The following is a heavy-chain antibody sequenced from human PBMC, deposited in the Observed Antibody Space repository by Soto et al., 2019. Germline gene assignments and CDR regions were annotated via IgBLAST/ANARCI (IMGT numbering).Heavy chain of an antibody. CDR1: GFTVSSNY. D-gene: IGHD6-19*01. Sequence: GGSLRLSCAASGFTVSSNYMSWVRQAPGKGLEWVSVIYSGGSTYYADSVKGRFTISRDNSKNTLYLQMNSLRAEDTAVYYCASPGYSSGWDTGYYYGMDVWGQGTTVTVSS. CDR2: IYSGGST. CDR3: ASPGYSSGWDTGYYYGMDV. J-gene: IGHJ6*02. V-gene: IGHV3-53*01.